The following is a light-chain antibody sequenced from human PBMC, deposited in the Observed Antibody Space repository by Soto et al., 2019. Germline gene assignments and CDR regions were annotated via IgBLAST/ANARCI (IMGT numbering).Light chain of an antibody. CDR3: QQYNNWPPIT. CDR1: QSTTNN. Sequence: IVLPQSPGTLSLSPGDRATLSCRTIQSTTNNYLAWYQQKPGQAPRLLIYGAFKRATGIPARFSGSGSGTEFTLTISSLQSEDFAVYYCQQYNNWPPITSGQGTRLEIK. CDR2: GAF. V-gene: IGKV3D-15*01. J-gene: IGKJ5*01.